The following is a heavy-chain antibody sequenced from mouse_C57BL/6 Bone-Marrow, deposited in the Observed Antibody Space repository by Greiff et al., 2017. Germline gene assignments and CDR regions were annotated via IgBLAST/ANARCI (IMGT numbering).Heavy chain of an antibody. CDR3: ARFVITTNY. J-gene: IGHJ3*01. D-gene: IGHD1-1*01. V-gene: IGHV1-64*01. CDR2: IHPNSGST. CDR1: GYTFTSYW. Sequence: QVQLQQSGAELVKPGASVSLSCKASGYTFTSYWMHWVKQRPGQGLEWIGMIHPNSGSTNYNEKFKSKATLTVDKSSSTAYMQLSSLTSEDSAVYCCARFVITTNYWGQGTLVTVSA.